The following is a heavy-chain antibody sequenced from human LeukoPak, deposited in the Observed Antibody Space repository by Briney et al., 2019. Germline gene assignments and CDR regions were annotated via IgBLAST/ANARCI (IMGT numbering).Heavy chain of an antibody. D-gene: IGHD6-6*01. CDR3: TRHSEPYSSSSESDY. V-gene: IGHV3-73*01. J-gene: IGHJ4*02. Sequence: GRSLRLSCAASGFTFSNNAMHWVRQASGKGLEWVGRIRSKANSYATAYAASVKGRFTISRDDSKNTAYLQMNSLKTEDTAVYYCTRHSEPYSSSSESDYWGQGTLVTVSS. CDR2: IRSKANSYAT. CDR1: GFTFSNNA.